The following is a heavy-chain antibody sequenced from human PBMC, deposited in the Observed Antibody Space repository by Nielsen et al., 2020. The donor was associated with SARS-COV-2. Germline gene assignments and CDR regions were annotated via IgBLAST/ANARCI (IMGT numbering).Heavy chain of an antibody. J-gene: IGHJ3*02. CDR3: ARVNWNYGAFDI. V-gene: IGHV3-13*04. CDR1: GFTFSSYD. Sequence: GGSLRLSCAASGFTFSSYDMHWVRQATGKGLEWVSAIGTAGDTYYPGSVKGRFTISRENAKNSLYLQMNSLRAGDTAVYYCARVNWNYGAFDIWGQGTMVTVSP. D-gene: IGHD1-7*01. CDR2: IGTAGDT.